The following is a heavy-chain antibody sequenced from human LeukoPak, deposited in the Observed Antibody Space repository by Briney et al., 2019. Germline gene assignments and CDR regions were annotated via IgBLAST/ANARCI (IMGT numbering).Heavy chain of an antibody. CDR3: ARDPLGVYSSPFNWFDP. CDR1: GFTFSSYG. V-gene: IGHV3-33*08. D-gene: IGHD6-6*01. CDR2: IWYDGSNK. J-gene: IGHJ5*02. Sequence: GRSLRLSCAASGFTFSSYGMHWVRQAPGKGLEWVAVIWYDGSNKYYADSVKGRFTISRDNSKNTLYLQMNSLRAEDTAVYYCARDPLGVYSSPFNWFDPWGQGTLVTVSS.